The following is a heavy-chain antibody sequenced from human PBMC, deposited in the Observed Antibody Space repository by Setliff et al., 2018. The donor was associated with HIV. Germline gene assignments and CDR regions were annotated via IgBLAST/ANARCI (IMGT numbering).Heavy chain of an antibody. CDR1: GFTFRNAW. CDR2: IKSKTDGGTT. Sequence: PSETLSLSCAASGFTFRNAWMSWVRQAPGKGLEWVGRIKSKTDGGTTDYAAPVKGRFTISRDDSKNTLYLQMNSLKTEDTAVYYCTTGTRLVDWGQGALVTVSS. J-gene: IGHJ4*02. D-gene: IGHD2-21*01. CDR3: TTGTRLVD. V-gene: IGHV3-15*01.